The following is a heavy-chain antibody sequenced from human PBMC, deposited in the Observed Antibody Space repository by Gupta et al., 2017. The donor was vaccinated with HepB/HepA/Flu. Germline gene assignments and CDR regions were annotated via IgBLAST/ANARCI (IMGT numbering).Heavy chain of an antibody. CDR3: AKVEGGTATAYFDY. CDR1: AFIFSNYA. CDR2: ISGSGATT. J-gene: IGHJ4*02. Sequence: EVQLLESGGGLVQQGGSLRLSCAASAFIFSNYAMNRVRQAPGKGLGWVSSISGSGATTYDADSVQGRFTISRDNSKNTLFLQMNSLRAEDTAVYYCAKVEGGTATAYFDYWGQGTLVTVSS. V-gene: IGHV3-23*01. D-gene: IGHD3-16*01.